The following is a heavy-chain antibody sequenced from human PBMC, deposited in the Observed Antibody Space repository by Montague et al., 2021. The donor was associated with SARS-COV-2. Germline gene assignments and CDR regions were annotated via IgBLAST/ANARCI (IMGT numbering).Heavy chain of an antibody. CDR2: ITVSGAGT. V-gene: IGHV3-23*01. Sequence: SLRLSCAASGFTFTSYGMAWVRQAPGKGLEWVSVITVSGAGTYYSESFDVRFTISRDHSRNTLFLQMNSLRAEETAVYYCAKRGSYFFAYWGQGTLVTVSP. D-gene: IGHD1-26*01. J-gene: IGHJ4*02. CDR3: AKRGSYFFAY. CDR1: GFTFTSYG.